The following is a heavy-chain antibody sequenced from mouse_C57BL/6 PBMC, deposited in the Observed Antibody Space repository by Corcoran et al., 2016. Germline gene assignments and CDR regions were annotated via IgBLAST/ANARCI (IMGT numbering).Heavy chain of an antibody. D-gene: IGHD2-4*01. J-gene: IGHJ2*01. CDR1: GYAFSSYW. Sequence: VQLQQSGAELVKPGASVKISCKASGYAFSSYWMNWVKQRPGKGLEWIGQIYPGDGDTNYNGKFKGKATLTADKSSSTAYMQLSSLTSEDSAVYFCAREYYDYDGYYFDYWGQGTTLTVSS. CDR2: IYPGDGDT. V-gene: IGHV1-80*01. CDR3: AREYYDYDGYYFDY.